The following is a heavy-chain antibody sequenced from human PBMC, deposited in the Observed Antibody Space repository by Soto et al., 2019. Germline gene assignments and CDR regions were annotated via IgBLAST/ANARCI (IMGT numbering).Heavy chain of an antibody. CDR2: ISASGATA. J-gene: IGHJ3*02. CDR3: AKDPNGDYVGGFEM. V-gene: IGHV3-23*01. Sequence: EVPLLESGGGLAQPGGSLRLSCAASGFTFSKFAMSWVRQSPGKGMELVSGISASGATAHYADSGRGRFTISRDNSRNTQSLQMNGLRGDDTAVYYCAKDPNGDYVGGFEMWGQGTAVIVSS. CDR1: GFTFSKFA. D-gene: IGHD4-17*01.